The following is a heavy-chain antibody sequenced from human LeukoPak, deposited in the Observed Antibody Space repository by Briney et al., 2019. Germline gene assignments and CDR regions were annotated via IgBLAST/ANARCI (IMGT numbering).Heavy chain of an antibody. CDR1: GGSISSGGYY. CDR2: IYYSGST. Sequence: SETLSLTCTVSGGSISSGGYYWSWIRQHPGKGLEWIGYIYYSGSTYYNPSLKSRVTISVDTSKNQFSLKLSSVTAADTAVYYCARGLGGYYRIYYGMDVWGQGTTVTVSS. D-gene: IGHD3-22*01. CDR3: ARGLGGYYRIYYGMDV. V-gene: IGHV4-31*03. J-gene: IGHJ6*02.